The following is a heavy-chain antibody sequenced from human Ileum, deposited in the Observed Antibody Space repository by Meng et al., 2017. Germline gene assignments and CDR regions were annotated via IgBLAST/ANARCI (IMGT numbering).Heavy chain of an antibody. CDR2: MYNSGTT. CDR1: GVSISGNY. J-gene: IGHJ4*02. Sequence: GSLRLSCTVSGVSISGNYWSWIRQPAGKGLEWIGRMYNSGTTDYNPSLKRRVTISGDTSKNQLSLRLTSVTAADTAVYYCALSVGGRPTKEFESWGQGTLVTVSS. D-gene: IGHD3-16*01. CDR3: ALSVGGRPTKEFES. V-gene: IGHV4-4*07.